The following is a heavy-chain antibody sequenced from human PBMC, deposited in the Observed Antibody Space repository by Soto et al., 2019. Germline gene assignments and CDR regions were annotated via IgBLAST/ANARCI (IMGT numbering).Heavy chain of an antibody. CDR2: INHSGSA. D-gene: IGHD4-4*01. CDR3: ARDPTAYSNADYFDF. Sequence: QVQLQQWGAGLLKPSETLSLTCAVYGGSFSGYYWNWIRQPPGKGLEWIGDINHSGSANYNPSLKSRVTISVDTSKNQFSLKLISVTAADTAVYYCARDPTAYSNADYFDFWGQGTLVTVSS. V-gene: IGHV4-34*01. J-gene: IGHJ4*02. CDR1: GGSFSGYY.